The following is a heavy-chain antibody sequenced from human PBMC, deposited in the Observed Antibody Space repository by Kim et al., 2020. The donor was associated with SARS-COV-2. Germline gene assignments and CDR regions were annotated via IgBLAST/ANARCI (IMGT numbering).Heavy chain of an antibody. D-gene: IGHD3-10*01. Sequence: SETLSLTCFVSGGSISSTSYYWGWIRQPPWKGLEWIGSIYYSGSTYYNPSPKSRVTISVDTSKNQFSLKMSSVTATDTAVYYCARRGARGVIGFDPWGQG. CDR2: IYYSGST. CDR1: GGSISSTSYY. J-gene: IGHJ5*02. V-gene: IGHV4-39*01. CDR3: ARRGARGVIGFDP.